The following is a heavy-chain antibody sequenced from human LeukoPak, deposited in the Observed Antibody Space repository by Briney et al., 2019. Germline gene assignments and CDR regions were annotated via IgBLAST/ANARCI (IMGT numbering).Heavy chain of an antibody. V-gene: IGHV1-69*13. CDR3: ARDSSDIRSPIAH. J-gene: IGHJ1*01. D-gene: IGHD2-15*01. CDR2: ITPLFGTA. CDR1: GGTFSKYT. Sequence: SVKVSCKASGGTFSKYTISWVRQRPGQGLEWMGGITPLFGTANYAQKFQGRVTITADESASTAYMELSSLRSEDTAVYYCARDSSDIRSPIAHWGQGTLVTVSS.